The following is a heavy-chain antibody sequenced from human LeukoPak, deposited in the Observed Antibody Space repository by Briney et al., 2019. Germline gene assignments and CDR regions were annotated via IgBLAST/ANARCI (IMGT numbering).Heavy chain of an antibody. Sequence: GGSLRLSCAASGFTFNFYTINWVRQAPGKGLEWVSSISGSSTYIYYADSVKGRFTISRDNAKNSVSLQMNSLTVEDTAVYYCARAYSYYYHSSDYYAPKYFQHWGQGTLVTVSS. CDR3: ARAYSYYYHSSDYYAPKYFQH. CDR2: ISGSSTYI. CDR1: GFTFNFYT. J-gene: IGHJ1*01. V-gene: IGHV3-21*01. D-gene: IGHD3-22*01.